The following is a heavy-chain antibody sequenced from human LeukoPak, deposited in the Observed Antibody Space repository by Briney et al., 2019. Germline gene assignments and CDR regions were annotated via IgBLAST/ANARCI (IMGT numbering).Heavy chain of an antibody. Sequence: GSLRLSCAASGFTFSSYSMNWVRQAPGKGLEWVSYISSSSSTIYYADSVKGRFTISRDNAKNSLYLQMNSLRAEDTAVYYCARGPPVSSYYDILTGYRPTYGMDVWGQGTTVTVSS. D-gene: IGHD3-9*01. CDR3: ARGPPVSSYYDILTGYRPTYGMDV. CDR1: GFTFSSYS. CDR2: ISSSSSTI. J-gene: IGHJ6*02. V-gene: IGHV3-48*01.